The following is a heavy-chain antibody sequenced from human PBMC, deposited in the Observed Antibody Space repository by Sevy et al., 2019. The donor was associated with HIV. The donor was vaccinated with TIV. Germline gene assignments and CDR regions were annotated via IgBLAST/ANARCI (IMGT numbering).Heavy chain of an antibody. Sequence: GGSLRLSCAASGFTFSSYSMNWVRQAPGKGLEWVSYISSSGTIYYADSVMGRFPISRDNARNSLNLQMNSLRDDDTAVYYCARGPSNYDFWSGPLDYGMDVWGQGTTVTVSS. CDR3: ARGPSNYDFWSGPLDYGMDV. CDR2: ISSSGTI. CDR1: GFTFSSYS. V-gene: IGHV3-48*02. D-gene: IGHD3-3*01. J-gene: IGHJ6*02.